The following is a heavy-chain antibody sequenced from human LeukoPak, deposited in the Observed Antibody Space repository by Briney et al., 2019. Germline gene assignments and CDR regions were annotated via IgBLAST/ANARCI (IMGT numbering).Heavy chain of an antibody. CDR3: ARVPTNSYGFGQ. CDR2: INEDGTSA. J-gene: IGHJ4*02. V-gene: IGHV3-74*01. D-gene: IGHD5-18*01. CDR1: GFGFSVYR. Sequence: GGSLRLSCAASGFGFSVYRMHWVRQAPGKGLVWVAHINEDGTSASHADSVKGRFTISRDNAKNTLYLQMNSLTVEDTAVYYCARVPTNSYGFGQWGQGSLVTVSS.